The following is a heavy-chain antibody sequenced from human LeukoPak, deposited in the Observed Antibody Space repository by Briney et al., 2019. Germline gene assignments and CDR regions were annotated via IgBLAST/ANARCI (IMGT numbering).Heavy chain of an antibody. CDR3: ARAKKRSGRSRNFYLDV. J-gene: IGHJ6*03. Sequence: SETLSLTCTVSDDPHNSGVYYWNWIRQPAGKGLEWIGDIYTSGTTTNSNASLKSPVAISLDASKNHFTLTLSSVTAADTAVYYCARAKKRSGRSRNFYLDVWGKGTTVTVSS. V-gene: IGHV4-61*09. D-gene: IGHD1-26*01. CDR1: DDPHNSGVYY. CDR2: IYTSGTTT.